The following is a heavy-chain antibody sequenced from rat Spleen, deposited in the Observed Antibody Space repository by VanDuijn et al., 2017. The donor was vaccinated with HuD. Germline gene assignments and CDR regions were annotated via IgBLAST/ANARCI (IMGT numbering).Heavy chain of an antibody. CDR1: GFTLSDYV. CDR2: ISPSGATT. CDR3: ARHHYPGPTVFDY. V-gene: IGHV5-19*01. D-gene: IGHD1-4*01. Sequence: EVQLVESGGGLVQPGRSLKLSCAASGFTLSDYVMHWIRQAPTKGLEWVTSISPSGATTNYRDSVKGRFTISRDNARGTLYLQMDSLRSEDTATYYCARHHYPGPTVFDYWGQGVMVTVSS. J-gene: IGHJ2*01.